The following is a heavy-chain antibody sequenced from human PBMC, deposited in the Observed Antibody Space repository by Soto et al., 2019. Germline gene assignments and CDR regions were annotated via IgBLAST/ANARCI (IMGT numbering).Heavy chain of an antibody. J-gene: IGHJ4*02. CDR2: IYYSGST. CDR1: GCSVSSGSFY. D-gene: IGHD3-3*01. CDR3: ARHDFWSGYFDY. V-gene: IGHV4-61*01. Sequence: PSETLSLTCTVSGCSVSSGSFYWGWMRQPPGKGMEWIGYIYYSGSTNNSPSIKSRVTISVDTSKNQFSLKLSSVTAADTAVYYCARHDFWSGYFDYWGQGTLVTVSS.